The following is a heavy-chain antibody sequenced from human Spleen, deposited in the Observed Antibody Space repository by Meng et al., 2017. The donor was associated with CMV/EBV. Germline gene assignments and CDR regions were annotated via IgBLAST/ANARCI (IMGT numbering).Heavy chain of an antibody. CDR1: GFTFSSYE. CDR3: ARESSSSHALDV. V-gene: IGHV3-21*06. D-gene: IGHD2-2*01. J-gene: IGHJ6*02. CDR2: ISSSSSFI. Sequence: GESLKISCAASGFTFSSYEMNWVRQAPGKGLEWVSSISSSSSFIYYGDSMKGRLTISRDNAENSLYLQMNGLRAEDTAVYYCARESSSSHALDVWGQGTTVTVSS.